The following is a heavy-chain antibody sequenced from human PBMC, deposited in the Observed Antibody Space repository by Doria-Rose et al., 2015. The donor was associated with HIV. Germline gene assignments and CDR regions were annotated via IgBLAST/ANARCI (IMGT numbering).Heavy chain of an antibody. V-gene: IGHV4-59*01. CDR3: ARVLSGTYDY. CDR1: GGSISHYY. J-gene: IGHJ4*02. D-gene: IGHD1-26*01. Sequence: VQLLESGPGLVKPSETLSLTCSVSGGSISHYYWSWIRQPPGKGLEYVGDIFYTGSTNYSTSLKSRVSISIDTSKNKFSLRLSSVTAADTAVYYCARVLSGTYDYWGQGTLVTVSS. CDR2: IFYTGST.